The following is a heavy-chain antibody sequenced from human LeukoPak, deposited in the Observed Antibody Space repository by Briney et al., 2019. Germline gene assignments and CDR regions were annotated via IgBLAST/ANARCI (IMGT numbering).Heavy chain of an antibody. V-gene: IGHV3-30*18. CDR3: AKGPRGHYDSGSYSGFDY. J-gene: IGHJ4*02. D-gene: IGHD3-10*01. Sequence: GRSLRLSCAASGFTFSSYGIHWVRQAPGKGLEWVAVISYDGRNKYYVDSVKGRFTISRDNSKNTLYLQMNSLRADDTAVYYCAKGPRGHYDSGSYSGFDYWGQGTLVTVSS. CDR1: GFTFSSYG. CDR2: ISYDGRNK.